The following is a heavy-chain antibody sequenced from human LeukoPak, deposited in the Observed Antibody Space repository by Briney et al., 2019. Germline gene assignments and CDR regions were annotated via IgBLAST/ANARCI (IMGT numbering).Heavy chain of an antibody. CDR1: GDNVSSNNAA. D-gene: IGHD3-3*01. J-gene: IGHJ3*02. CDR2: TYYRSTWYN. V-gene: IGHV6-1*01. Sequence: SQTLSLTCAISGDNVSSNNAAWTWLRQSPSRGLEWLGRTYYRSTWYNDYAVSVKSRITINPDTSRNQFSLHLKSVTPEDTAVYCCARGTVGGAFDIWGQGTMVTVPS. CDR3: ARGTVGGAFDI.